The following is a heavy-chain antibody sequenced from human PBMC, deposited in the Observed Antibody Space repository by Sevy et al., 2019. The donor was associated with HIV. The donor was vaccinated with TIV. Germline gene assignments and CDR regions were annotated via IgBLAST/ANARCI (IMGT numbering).Heavy chain of an antibody. Sequence: GGSLRLSCAASGFTFSSYDMHWVRQATGKGLEWVSAIGTAGDTYYPGSVKGGFTNSMANAKNSLYLQRNRLRAGDTAVYYCARALVVVPASIRRTDYYYGMDVWGQGTTVTVSS. CDR2: IGTAGDT. J-gene: IGHJ6*02. CDR1: GFTFSSYD. D-gene: IGHD2-2*02. CDR3: ARALVVVPASIRRTDYYYGMDV. V-gene: IGHV3-13*01.